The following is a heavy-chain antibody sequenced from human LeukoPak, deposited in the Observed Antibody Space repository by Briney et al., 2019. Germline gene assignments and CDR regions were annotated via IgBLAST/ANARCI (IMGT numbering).Heavy chain of an antibody. Sequence: SETLSLTCTVSGGSISSDYWNWIRQPPGKGLEWIGCIYYSGRTYCNPSLKSRVTISVDMSRSQFSLRLTSVTAADTAVYYCARKNDFEIWGQGTLVTVSS. CDR2: IYYSGRT. CDR1: GGSISSDY. V-gene: IGHV4-59*01. CDR3: ARKNDFEI. J-gene: IGHJ3*02. D-gene: IGHD2/OR15-2a*01.